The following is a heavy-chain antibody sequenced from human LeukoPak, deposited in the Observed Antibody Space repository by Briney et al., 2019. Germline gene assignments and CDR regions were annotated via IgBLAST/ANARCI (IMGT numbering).Heavy chain of an antibody. D-gene: IGHD5-12*01. CDR3: ARDLARRGYSGYDLDYYMDV. CDR1: GFTFSSYS. J-gene: IGHJ6*03. V-gene: IGHV3-21*01. Sequence: GGSLRLSCAASGFTFSSYSMNWVRQAPGKGLEWVSSISSIISYIYYADSVEGRFTISRDNAKNSLYLQMNSLRAEDTAVYYCARDLARRGYSGYDLDYYMDVWGKGTTVTVSS. CDR2: ISSIISYI.